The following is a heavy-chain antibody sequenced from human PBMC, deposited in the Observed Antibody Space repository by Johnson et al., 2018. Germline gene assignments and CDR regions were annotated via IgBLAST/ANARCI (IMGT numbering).Heavy chain of an antibody. J-gene: IGHJ3*02. Sequence: QVQLQESGPGLVKPSETLSLTCAVSGGSVSSYYWSWIRQPPGKGLEWIGYIYYSGSTNYNPSLKSRGTISLDTSKNQFALKLSSVSAGETAVYYCARDRDYWDAFDIWGQGTMVTVSS. D-gene: IGHD4-17*01. V-gene: IGHV4-59*02. CDR2: IYYSGST. CDR1: GGSVSSYY. CDR3: ARDRDYWDAFDI.